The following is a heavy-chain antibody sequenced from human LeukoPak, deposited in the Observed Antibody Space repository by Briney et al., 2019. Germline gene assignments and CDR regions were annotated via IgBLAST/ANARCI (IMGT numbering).Heavy chain of an antibody. Sequence: QPGGSLRLSCAGSGFSVSNYYMNWVRQAPGKGLEWVSLIRDSGATFYADSVKGRFTISRDNSKNTIYLQMNRLRVEDTAVYFCARDRAVTQVWVEFDSWGQGTQVTVSS. CDR3: ARDRAVTQVWVEFDS. J-gene: IGHJ5*01. D-gene: IGHD3-16*01. CDR1: GFSVSNYY. V-gene: IGHV3-66*03. CDR2: IRDSGAT.